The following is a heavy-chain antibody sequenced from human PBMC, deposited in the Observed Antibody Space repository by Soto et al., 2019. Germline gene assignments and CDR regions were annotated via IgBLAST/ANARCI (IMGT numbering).Heavy chain of an antibody. J-gene: IGHJ4*02. CDR1: GGSISSYY. Sequence: PSETLSLTCTVSGGSISSYYWSWIRQPPGKGLEWIGYIYYSGSTNYNPSLKSRVTISVDTSKNQFSLKLSSVTAADTAVYYCARGPSAAGMVDYWGQGTLVTVSS. V-gene: IGHV4-59*01. CDR3: ARGPSAAGMVDY. D-gene: IGHD6-13*01. CDR2: IYYSGST.